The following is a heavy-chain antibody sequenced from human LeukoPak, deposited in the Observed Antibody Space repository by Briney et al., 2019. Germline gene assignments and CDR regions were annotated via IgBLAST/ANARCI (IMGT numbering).Heavy chain of an antibody. CDR3: AAIVVVTATPAEYFQH. CDR1: GYTFTSYD. Sequence: ASVKVSCKASGYTFTSYDINWVRQAPGQGLEWMGWINPNSGGTNYAQKFQGRVTMTRDTSISTAYMELSRLRSDDTAVYYCAAIVVVTATPAEYFQHWGQGTLVTVSS. D-gene: IGHD2-21*02. CDR2: INPNSGGT. V-gene: IGHV1-2*02. J-gene: IGHJ1*01.